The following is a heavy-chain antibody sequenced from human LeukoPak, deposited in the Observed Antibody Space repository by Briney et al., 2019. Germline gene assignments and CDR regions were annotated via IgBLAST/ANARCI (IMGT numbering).Heavy chain of an antibody. J-gene: IGHJ3*02. CDR2: IHSGGRT. CDR1: GFSVSIKY. CDR3: ANPWRATGTIYACDI. D-gene: IGHD1-7*01. V-gene: IGHV3-53*01. Sequence: PGGSLRLSCAASGFSVSIKYLRWVSQPPGKGLEWVSVIHSGGRTKYADSVRDRFTISRDTAKNTVYLQMNSLRAEDTAVYYCANPWRATGTIYACDIWGQGTMVTVSS.